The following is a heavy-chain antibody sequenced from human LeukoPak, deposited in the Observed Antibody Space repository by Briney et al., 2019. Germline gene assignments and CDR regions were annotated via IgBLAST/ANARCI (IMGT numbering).Heavy chain of an antibody. D-gene: IGHD6-13*01. CDR3: ARETLYSSSWYVSDY. J-gene: IGHJ4*02. CDR2: ISAYNGNT. CDR1: GYTFTGYY. Sequence: ASVKVSCKASGYTFTGYYIHWVRQAPGQGLEWMGWISAYNGNTNYAQKLQGRVTMTTDTSTSTAYMELRSLRSDDTAVYYCARETLYSSSWYVSDYWGQGTLVTVSS. V-gene: IGHV1-18*04.